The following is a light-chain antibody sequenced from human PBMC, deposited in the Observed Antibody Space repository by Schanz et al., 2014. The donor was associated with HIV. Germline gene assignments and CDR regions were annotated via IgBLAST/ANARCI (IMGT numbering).Light chain of an antibody. CDR1: QIVSKDY. J-gene: IGKJ1*01. CDR2: GAS. Sequence: EIVLTQSPGSLSLSPGGRATLSCRPSQIVSKDYVAWYQQKPGQAPKLLIYGASNRAAGVQDRFSGSRSGTEFTLTITRVEPEDVAEYSCQQYSSFPWTFGQGTKLEIK. V-gene: IGKV3-20*01. CDR3: QQYSSFPWT.